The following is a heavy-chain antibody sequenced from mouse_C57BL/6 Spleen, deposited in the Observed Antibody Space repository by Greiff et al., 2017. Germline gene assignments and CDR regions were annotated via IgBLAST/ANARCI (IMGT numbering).Heavy chain of an antibody. V-gene: IGHV1-12*01. J-gene: IGHJ4*01. CDR1: GYTFTSYC. Sequence: QVQLQQSGAELVRPGASVKMSCKASGYTFTSYCMHWVKQRPRQGLEWIGVIYPGNGDTNYNQKFKGKATLTVDKSSSTAYMHLSSLTSDDSAVYSGARNDYAMDYWGQGTTLTVSS. CDR3: ARNDYAMDY. CDR2: IYPGNGDT.